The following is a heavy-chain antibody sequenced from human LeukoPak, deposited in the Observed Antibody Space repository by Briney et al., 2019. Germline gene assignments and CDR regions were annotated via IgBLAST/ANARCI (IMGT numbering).Heavy chain of an antibody. Sequence: GGSLRLSCAASGFTFSSYSMNWVRQAPGKGLEWVSYISSSSSTIYYADSVKGRFTISRDNAKNSLYLQMNSLRDEGTAVYYCARENRFLEWLLYVDYWGQGTLVTVSS. V-gene: IGHV3-48*02. J-gene: IGHJ4*02. CDR3: ARENRFLEWLLYVDY. CDR1: GFTFSSYS. D-gene: IGHD3-3*01. CDR2: ISSSSSTI.